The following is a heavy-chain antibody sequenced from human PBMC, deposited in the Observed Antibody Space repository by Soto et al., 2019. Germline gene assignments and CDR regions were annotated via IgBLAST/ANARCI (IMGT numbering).Heavy chain of an antibody. CDR3: ARRGLRGRYYYYYGMDV. D-gene: IGHD5-12*01. J-gene: IGHJ6*02. Sequence: PSETLSLTCAVYGGSFSGYYWSWIRQPPGKGLEWIGEINHSGSTNYNPSLKSRVTISVDTSKNQFSLKLSSVTAADTAVYYCARRGLRGRYYYYYGMDVWGQGTTVTVSS. CDR2: INHSGST. V-gene: IGHV4-34*01. CDR1: GGSFSGYY.